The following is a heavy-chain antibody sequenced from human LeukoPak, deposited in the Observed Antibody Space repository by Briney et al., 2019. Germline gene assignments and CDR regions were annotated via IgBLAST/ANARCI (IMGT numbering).Heavy chain of an antibody. D-gene: IGHD1-26*01. CDR3: AKAGGPREQGDNYFDY. Sequence: GGSLRLSCAASGFTFSTYAMSWVRQAPGKGLEWVSGFSGSGGNTYYADFVRGRFTISRDNSKNTLYLQMNSLRAEDTAVYYCAKAGGPREQGDNYFDYWGQGTLVTVSS. V-gene: IGHV3-23*01. CDR1: GFTFSTYA. CDR2: FSGSGGNT. J-gene: IGHJ4*02.